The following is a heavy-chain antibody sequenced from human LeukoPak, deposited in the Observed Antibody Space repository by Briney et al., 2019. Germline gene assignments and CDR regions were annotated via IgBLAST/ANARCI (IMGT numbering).Heavy chain of an antibody. D-gene: IGHD6-13*01. CDR2: TYYRSKWYN. V-gene: IGHV6-1*01. J-gene: IGHJ6*02. Sequence: SQTLSLTCAISGDSVSSNSAAWNWIRQSPSRGLEWLGRTYYRSKWYNDYAVSVKSRITINPDTSKNQFSLQLNSVTPEDTAVYYCARDIVAAAGPPYYYYGMDVWGPGTTVTVSS. CDR1: GDSVSSNSAA. CDR3: ARDIVAAAGPPYYYYGMDV.